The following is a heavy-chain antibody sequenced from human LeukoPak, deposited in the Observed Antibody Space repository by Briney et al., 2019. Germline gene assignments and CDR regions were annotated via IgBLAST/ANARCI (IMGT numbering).Heavy chain of an antibody. V-gene: IGHV1-69*04. CDR3: ARDLAFDN. CDR2: IIPILGIA. J-gene: IGHJ3*02. Sequence: SVKLSFKACGGTFSSYTISGVRQAPGQGLEWMGRIIPILGIANYAQKFQGRVTITADKSTSTAYMELSSLRSEDTAVYYCARDLAFDNWGQGTMVTVSS. CDR1: GGTFSSYT.